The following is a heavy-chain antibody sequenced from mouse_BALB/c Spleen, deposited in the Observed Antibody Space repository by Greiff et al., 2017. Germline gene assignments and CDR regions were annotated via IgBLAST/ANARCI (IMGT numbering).Heavy chain of an antibody. CDR2: IYPGGGYT. D-gene: IGHD1-1*01. CDR3: ARSITTVVAGDYYAMDY. CDR1: GYTFTNYW. Sequence: QVQLQQSGAELVRPGTSVKISCKASGYTFTNYWLGWVKQRPGHGLEWIGDIYPGGGYTNYNEKFKGKATLTADTSSSTAYMQLSSLTSEDSAVYFCARSITTVVAGDYYAMDYWGQGTSVTVSS. V-gene: IGHV1-63*02. J-gene: IGHJ4*01.